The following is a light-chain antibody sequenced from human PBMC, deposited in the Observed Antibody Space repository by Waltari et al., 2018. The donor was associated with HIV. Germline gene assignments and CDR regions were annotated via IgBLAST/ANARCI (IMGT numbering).Light chain of an antibody. CDR3: QQSYSTPLT. Sequence: DIPLTQSQSSLSASVGDRVTITCRASQSISSYLNWYQQKPGKAPKLLIYAASSLQSGVPSRFSGSGSGTDFTLTISSLQPEDFATYYCQQSYSTPLTVGGGTKVEIK. CDR2: AAS. CDR1: QSISSY. V-gene: IGKV1-39*01. J-gene: IGKJ4*01.